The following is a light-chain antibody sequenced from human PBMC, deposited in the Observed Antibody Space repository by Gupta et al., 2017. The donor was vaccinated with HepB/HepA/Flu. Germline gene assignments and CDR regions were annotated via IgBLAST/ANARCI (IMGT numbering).Light chain of an antibody. CDR3: LQTVELPRT. CDR1: ESLLHSDGKNY. J-gene: IGKJ1*01. V-gene: IGKV2D-29*01. Sequence: DIVMTQTPLSLSVTTRQQASISCKSSESLLHSDGKNYLSWYLQKPGQPPQVLIYEVSNRFSVVPDRFSGSGSGTDFTLKISRVEAEEVGICYCLQTVELPRTFGQGTRVEIK. CDR2: EVS.